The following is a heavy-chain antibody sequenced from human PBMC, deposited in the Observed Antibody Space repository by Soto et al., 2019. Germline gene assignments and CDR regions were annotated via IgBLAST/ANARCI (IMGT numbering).Heavy chain of an antibody. CDR1: GGSISSYY. CDR3: ARGSPQRRNTMVRGVINWFDP. V-gene: IGHV4-4*07. Sequence: KTSETLSLTCTVSGGSISSYYWSWIRQPAGKGLEWIGRIYTSGSTNYNPSLKSRVTMSVDTSKNQFSLKLSSVTAADTAVYYCARGSPQRRNTMVRGVINWFDPWGQGTLVTVSS. CDR2: IYTSGST. D-gene: IGHD3-10*01. J-gene: IGHJ5*02.